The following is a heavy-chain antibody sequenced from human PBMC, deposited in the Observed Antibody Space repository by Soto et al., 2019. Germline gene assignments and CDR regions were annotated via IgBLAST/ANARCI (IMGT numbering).Heavy chain of an antibody. CDR3: AKRGESGFDFDY. CDR1: GFTFSNYA. CDR2: IPYDGSNP. D-gene: IGHD3-3*01. Sequence: ESGGGVVQPGRSLRLSCTASGFTFSNYAMHWVRQAPGKGLEWVAVIPYDGSNPYYADSVKGRFPFSRDNSKNMLYLQMNSLRVEDTAVYYCAKRGESGFDFDYWGQGTLVTVSS. J-gene: IGHJ4*02. V-gene: IGHV3-30*18.